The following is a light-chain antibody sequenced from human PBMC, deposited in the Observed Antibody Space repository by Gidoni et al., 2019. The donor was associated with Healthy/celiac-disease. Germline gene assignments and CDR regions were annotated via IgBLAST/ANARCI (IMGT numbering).Light chain of an antibody. CDR3: MQALQTPPA. CDR2: LGS. J-gene: IGKJ1*01. Sequence: DIVITQSPPSLPVTPGEPASISCRSSQSLLHSNGYNYWDCYLQKPGQSTQLLIYLGSNRASGVADMCSSSGSGTDSTLKSSRVEADDVGVYYCMQALQTPPAFGQGTKVEIK. CDR1: QSLLHSNGYNY. V-gene: IGKV2-28*01.